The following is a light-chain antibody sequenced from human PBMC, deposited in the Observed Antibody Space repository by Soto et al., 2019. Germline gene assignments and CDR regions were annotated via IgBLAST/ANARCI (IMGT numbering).Light chain of an antibody. Sequence: DIQMTQSPSSLSASVGDRVTITCRASQSINTYLNWYQQKPGKAPKLLIYAASSLQSGVPSRFSGSGSGTHFTLTISSLQREDFAIYYCQHSWTFGQGTKVDI. V-gene: IGKV1-39*01. CDR2: AAS. CDR3: QHSWT. CDR1: QSINTY. J-gene: IGKJ1*01.